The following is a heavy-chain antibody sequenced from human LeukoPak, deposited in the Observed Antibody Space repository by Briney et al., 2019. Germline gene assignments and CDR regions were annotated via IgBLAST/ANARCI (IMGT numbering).Heavy chain of an antibody. CDR1: GGSFSGYY. V-gene: IGHV4-34*01. CDR2: INHSGST. Sequence: SETLSLTCAVYGGSFSGYYWSWIRQPPGKGLEWIGEINHSGSTNYNPSLKSRVTISVDTSKNQFSLKLSSVTAADTAVYYCARVDSSGLSADYWGQGTLVTVSS. CDR3: ARVDSSGLSADY. D-gene: IGHD3-22*01. J-gene: IGHJ4*02.